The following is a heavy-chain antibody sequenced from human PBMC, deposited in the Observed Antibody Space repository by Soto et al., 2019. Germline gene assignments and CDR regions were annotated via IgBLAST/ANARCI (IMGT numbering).Heavy chain of an antibody. CDR3: AKGAGYSTPNYYYYMDV. CDR2: ISGSGGST. J-gene: IGHJ6*03. D-gene: IGHD6-13*01. CDR1: GFTFSSYA. Sequence: GGSLRLSCAASGFTFSSYAMSWVRQAPGKGLEWVSAISGSGGSTYYADSVKGRFTISRDNSKNTLYLQMNSLRAEDTAVYYCAKGAGYSTPNYYYYMDVWGKGTTVTVSS. V-gene: IGHV3-23*01.